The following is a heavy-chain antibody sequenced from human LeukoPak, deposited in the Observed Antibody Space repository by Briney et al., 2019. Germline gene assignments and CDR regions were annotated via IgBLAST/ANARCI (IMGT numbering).Heavy chain of an antibody. Sequence: SATLSLTCTVSGGSISTYYWSWIRRPPGKGLEWIAYIHASGPTNYNPSLKSRITISVDTSKNQFSLKLSSATAADTAVYYCARHDAGIAARPFDNWGQGTLVTVSS. CDR1: GGSISTYY. CDR2: IHASGPT. J-gene: IGHJ4*02. CDR3: ARHDAGIAARPFDN. D-gene: IGHD6-6*01. V-gene: IGHV4-4*09.